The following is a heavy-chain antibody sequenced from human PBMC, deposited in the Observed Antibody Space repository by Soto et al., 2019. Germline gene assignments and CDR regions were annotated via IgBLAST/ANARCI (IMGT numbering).Heavy chain of an antibody. CDR3: ARGYRDDSSGYQYYFDY. CDR2: IYSGGST. Sequence: GGSLRLSCAASGFTVSSNYMSWVRQAPGKRLEWVSVIYSGGSTYYADSVKGRFTISRDNSKNTLYLQMNSLRAEDTAVYYCARGYRDDSSGYQYYFDYWGQGTLVTVSS. J-gene: IGHJ4*02. V-gene: IGHV3-53*01. D-gene: IGHD3-22*01. CDR1: GFTVSSNY.